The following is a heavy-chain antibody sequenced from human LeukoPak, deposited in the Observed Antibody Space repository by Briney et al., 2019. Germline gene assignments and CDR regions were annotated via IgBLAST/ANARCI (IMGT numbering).Heavy chain of an antibody. V-gene: IGHV1-69*13. CDR3: ARVGSIAVAGPLFDY. CDR1: GGTFSSYA. CDR2: IIPIFGTA. J-gene: IGHJ4*02. Sequence: SVKVSCKASGGTFSSYAISWVRQAPGQGLEWMGGIIPIFGTANYAQKFQGRVTITADESTSTAYMELSSLRSEDTAVYYCARVGSIAVAGPLFDYWGQGTLVTVPS. D-gene: IGHD6-19*01.